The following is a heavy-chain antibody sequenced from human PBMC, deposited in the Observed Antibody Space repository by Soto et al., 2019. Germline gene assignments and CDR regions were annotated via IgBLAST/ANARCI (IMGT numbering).Heavy chain of an antibody. CDR1: GGSISSGDYY. CDR3: ARGASLEMATYFDY. D-gene: IGHD5-12*01. J-gene: IGHJ4*02. Sequence: TSVTLSLTCTVSGGSISSGDYYWSWIRQPPGKGLEWIGYIYYSGSTYYNPSLKSRVTMSVDTSKNQFSLKLSSVTAADTAVYYCARGASLEMATYFDYWGQGTLVTVSS. V-gene: IGHV4-30-4*01. CDR2: IYYSGST.